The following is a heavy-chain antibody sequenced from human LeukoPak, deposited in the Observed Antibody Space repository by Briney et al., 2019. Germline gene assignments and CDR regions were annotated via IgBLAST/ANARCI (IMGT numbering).Heavy chain of an antibody. V-gene: IGHV4-61*02. CDR3: ARYVHYDILTGYMGGFDY. CDR1: GGSISSGSYD. Sequence: SQTLSLTCTVSGGSISSGSYDWSWIRQPAGKGLDWIGRVYTSGSTNYNPSLKSRVTISVDTSKNQFSLKLTSVTAADTAVYYCARYVHYDILTGYMGGFDYWGQGTLVTVSS. CDR2: VYTSGST. J-gene: IGHJ4*02. D-gene: IGHD3-9*01.